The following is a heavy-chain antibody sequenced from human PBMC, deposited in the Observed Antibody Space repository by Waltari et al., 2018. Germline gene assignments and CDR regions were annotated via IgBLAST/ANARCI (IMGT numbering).Heavy chain of an antibody. CDR1: GRSISDYY. Sequence: QVQLQESGPGLVKPSETLSLTCTVSGRSISDYYWRWIRQPAGKGLEWIGRIYTSGNTNYNPSLKSRATISIDRSKNQFSLNLSSVTAADTAVYYCARDQPVYSNYRFINRFDPWGQGNLVTVSS. CDR3: ARDQPVYSNYRFINRFDP. D-gene: IGHD4-4*01. CDR2: IYTSGNT. V-gene: IGHV4-4*07. J-gene: IGHJ5*02.